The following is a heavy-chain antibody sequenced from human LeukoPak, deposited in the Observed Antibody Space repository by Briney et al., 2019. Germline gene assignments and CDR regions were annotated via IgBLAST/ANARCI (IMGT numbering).Heavy chain of an antibody. J-gene: IGHJ4*02. CDR2: ISYDGSNK. V-gene: IGHV3-30-3*01. D-gene: IGHD1-26*01. CDR1: GFTFSSYW. Sequence: GGSLRLSCAASGFTFSSYWMSWVRQAPGKGLEWVAVISYDGSNKYYADSVKGRFTISRDNSKNTLYLQMNSLRAEDTAVYYCARLPIVGALDYWGQGTLVTVSS. CDR3: ARLPIVGALDY.